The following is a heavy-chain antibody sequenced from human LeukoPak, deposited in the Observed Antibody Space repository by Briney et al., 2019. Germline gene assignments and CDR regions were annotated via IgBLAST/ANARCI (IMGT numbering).Heavy chain of an antibody. CDR2: IYSGGAT. CDR1: EFSVSSNY. V-gene: IGHV3-53*01. Sequence: GGSLRLSCAVSEFSVSSNYMNWVRQAQGKGLEWVSVIYSGGATYYADSVRGRFTISRDNSKNMVSLQMTSLGAEDTAVYYCARGRFSGPDDYWGQGTLVTVSS. J-gene: IGHJ4*02. D-gene: IGHD6-19*01. CDR3: ARGRFSGPDDY.